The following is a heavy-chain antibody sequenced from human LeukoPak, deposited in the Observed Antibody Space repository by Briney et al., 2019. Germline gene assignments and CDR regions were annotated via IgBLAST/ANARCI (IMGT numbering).Heavy chain of an antibody. CDR1: GFTFSRYT. CDR2: ITTGGPNT. J-gene: IGHJ4*02. V-gene: IGHV3-23*01. Sequence: GGSLRLSCTASGFTFSRYTMSWVRQAPGKGLKWVSTITTGGPNTYYADSVKGGVTVSRDDSKNTLYLQMNSLRAEDTAVYYCAKDGGLWVSAHWGDSWGRGTLVTVSS. D-gene: IGHD7-27*01. CDR3: AKDGGLWVSAHWGDS.